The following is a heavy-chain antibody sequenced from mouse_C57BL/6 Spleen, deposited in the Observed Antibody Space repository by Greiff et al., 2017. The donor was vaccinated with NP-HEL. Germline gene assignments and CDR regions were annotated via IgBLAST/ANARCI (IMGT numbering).Heavy chain of an antibody. D-gene: IGHD2-1*01. J-gene: IGHJ2*01. CDR2: IYPGDGDT. Sequence: QVQLQQSGPELVKPGASVKISCKASGYAFSSSWMNWVKQRPGKGLEWIGRIYPGDGDTNYNGKFKGKATLTADKSSSTAYMQLSSLTSEDSAVYFCARSDLLTGYWGQGTTLTVSS. CDR3: ARSDLLTGY. V-gene: IGHV1-82*01. CDR1: GYAFSSSW.